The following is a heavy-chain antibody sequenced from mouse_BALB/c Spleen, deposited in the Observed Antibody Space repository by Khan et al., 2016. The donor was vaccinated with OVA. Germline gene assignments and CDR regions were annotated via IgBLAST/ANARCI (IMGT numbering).Heavy chain of an antibody. CDR3: ARRGYDYGRGALFAY. J-gene: IGHJ3*01. CDR1: GFSLTNYS. CDR2: IWSAGST. V-gene: IGHV2-2*02. D-gene: IGHD2-4*01. Sequence: VQLKESGPGLVQPSQSLSITCTVSGFSLTNYSVHWVRQSPGKGLEWLGVIWSAGSTDYNAAFISGLTIRKDNSRSQVFFKMNSLQPNDTDIYYCARRGYDYGRGALFAYWGQGTLVTVSA.